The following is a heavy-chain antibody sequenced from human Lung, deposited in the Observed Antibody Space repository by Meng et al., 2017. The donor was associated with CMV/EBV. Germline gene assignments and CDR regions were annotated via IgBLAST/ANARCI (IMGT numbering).Heavy chain of an antibody. D-gene: IGHD2-21*01. V-gene: IGHV1-69*02. CDR1: GGTFSSYT. J-gene: IGHJ4*02. Sequence: SXXVSCKASGGTFSSYTISWVRQAPGQGLEWMGRIIPILGIANYAQKFQGRVTITADKSTSTAYMELSSLRSEDTAVYYCARASQAYCGGDCSEFDYWGQGTXVTVSS. CDR3: ARASQAYCGGDCSEFDY. CDR2: IIPILGIA.